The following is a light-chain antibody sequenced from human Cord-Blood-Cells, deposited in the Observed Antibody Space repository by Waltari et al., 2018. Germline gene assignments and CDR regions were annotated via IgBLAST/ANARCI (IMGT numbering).Light chain of an antibody. J-gene: IGKJ1*01. CDR2: DAS. Sequence: DIQMTQSPSTLSASVGDRFTITCRASQSISSWLAWYQQKPGKAPKLLIYDASSLESGVPSRFSGSGSGTEYTLTISSLQPDDFATYYCKQYNSYWTFGQGTKVEIK. V-gene: IGKV1-5*01. CDR3: KQYNSYWT. CDR1: QSISSW.